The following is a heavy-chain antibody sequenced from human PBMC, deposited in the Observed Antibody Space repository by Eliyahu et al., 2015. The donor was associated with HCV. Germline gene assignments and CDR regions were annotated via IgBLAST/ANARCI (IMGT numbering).Heavy chain of an antibody. CDR3: AKDARRGFHGPDAYFDF. CDR2: INPQNGET. D-gene: IGHD5-12*01. Sequence: QVQLVQSGAEVTKPGASVRVSCKASGXTFPDFYIHWVRQAPGQAPEFMGRINPQNGETVYALKFRGRVTMSRDTSISTAYMDVTSLQSDDTAVFYCAKDARRGFHGPDAYFDFWGQGTLVAVSS. CDR1: GXTFPDFY. J-gene: IGHJ4*02. V-gene: IGHV1-2*06.